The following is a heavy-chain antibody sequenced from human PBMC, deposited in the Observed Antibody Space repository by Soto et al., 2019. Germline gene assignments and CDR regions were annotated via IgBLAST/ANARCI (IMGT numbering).Heavy chain of an antibody. V-gene: IGHV4-39*07. Sequence: PSETLSLTCTVSGDSISSSSYYWGWIRQPPGKGLEWIGCIYYSGSTYYNPSLKSRVTISVDTSKNQFSLKPSSVTAADTAVYYCARTSTFGGVIVIPYYFDYWGQGTLVTVSS. CDR2: IYYSGST. CDR1: GDSISSSSYY. D-gene: IGHD3-16*02. CDR3: ARTSTFGGVIVIPYYFDY. J-gene: IGHJ4*02.